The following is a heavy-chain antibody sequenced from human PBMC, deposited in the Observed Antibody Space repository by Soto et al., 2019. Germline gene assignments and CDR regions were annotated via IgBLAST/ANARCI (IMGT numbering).Heavy chain of an antibody. J-gene: IGHJ4*03. D-gene: IGHD1-7*01. CDR3: TRWHRSRRNSPNQEMKV. CDR2: IRGKAYGGAV. CDR1: EFSFGDYA. V-gene: IGHV3-49*04. Sequence: GGSLRLSCTGSEFSFGDYAMTWVRQAQGKGLEWVACIRGKAYGGAVEYAASVKGRFIISRDDSKSIAYLQMNSLKREDSGVYYCTRWHRSRRNSPNQEMKVWDPGTMVNVSS.